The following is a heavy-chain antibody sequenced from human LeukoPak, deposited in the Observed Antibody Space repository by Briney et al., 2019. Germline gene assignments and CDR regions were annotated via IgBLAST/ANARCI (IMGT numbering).Heavy chain of an antibody. CDR3: ARVTSDYDFWRGVYPFDY. J-gene: IGHJ4*02. CDR1: GFTFSSYS. V-gene: IGHV3-21*01. CDR2: ITSSSSNI. Sequence: GGSLRLSCAASGFTFSSYSMNWVRQAPGKGLEWVSSITSSSSNIYYADSVKGRFTISRDNAKNSLYLQMNSLRAEDTAVYYCARVTSDYDFWRGVYPFDYWGQGTLVTVSS. D-gene: IGHD3-3*01.